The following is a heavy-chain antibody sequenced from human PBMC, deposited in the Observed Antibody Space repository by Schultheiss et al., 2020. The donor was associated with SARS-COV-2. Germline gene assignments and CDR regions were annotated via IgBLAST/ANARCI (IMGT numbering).Heavy chain of an antibody. D-gene: IGHD3-22*01. CDR2: ISSSSSTI. CDR3: AKGLDYYDSSGMGY. J-gene: IGHJ4*02. V-gene: IGHV3-48*04. Sequence: GESLKISCAASGFTFSSYSMNWVRQAPGKGLEWVSYISSSSSTIYYADSVKGRFTISRDNAKNSLYLQMNSLRAEDTAVYYCAKGLDYYDSSGMGYWGQGTLVTVSS. CDR1: GFTFSSYS.